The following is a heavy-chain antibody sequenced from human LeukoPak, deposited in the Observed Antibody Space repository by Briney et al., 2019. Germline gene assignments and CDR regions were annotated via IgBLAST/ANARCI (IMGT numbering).Heavy chain of an antibody. CDR2: INGDGSNT. J-gene: IGHJ3*02. D-gene: IGHD2-8*01. Sequence: GGSLRLSCAASGFTFSSHWMHWVRQAPGKGLVWVSRINGDGSNTTYADSVKGRFTISRDNAKNTLYLQMNSLRAEDTGVYRCARSRCLYSADAFDIWGQGTMVTVSS. CDR3: ARSRCLYSADAFDI. V-gene: IGHV3-74*03. CDR1: GFTFSSHW.